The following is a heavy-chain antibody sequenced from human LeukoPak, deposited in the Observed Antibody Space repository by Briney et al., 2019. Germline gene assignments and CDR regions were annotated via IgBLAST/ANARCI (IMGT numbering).Heavy chain of an antibody. V-gene: IGHV4-30-2*01. J-gene: IGHJ4*02. Sequence: SWIRQPPGKGLEWIGYIYHSGSTYYNPSLKSRVTISVDRSKNQFSLKLSSVTAADTAVYYCARNSGSQTSFDYWGQGTLVTVSS. D-gene: IGHD1-26*01. CDR2: IYHSGST. CDR3: ARNSGSQTSFDY.